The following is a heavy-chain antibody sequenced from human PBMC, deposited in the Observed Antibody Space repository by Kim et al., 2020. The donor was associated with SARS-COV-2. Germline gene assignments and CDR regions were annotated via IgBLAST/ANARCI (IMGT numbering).Heavy chain of an antibody. V-gene: IGHV4-39*01. J-gene: IGHJ6*02. CDR3: ARHPYYYDMDV. Sequence: YYTPPLKNRVSISVDTSKNEISRKLSSVTAADTAVYYCARHPYYYDMDVWGQGTTVTVSS.